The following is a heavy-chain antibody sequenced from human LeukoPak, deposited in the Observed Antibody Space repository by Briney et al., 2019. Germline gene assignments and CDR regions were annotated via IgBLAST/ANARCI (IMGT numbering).Heavy chain of an antibody. Sequence: GGSLRLSCAASGFTFSSYAMHWVRQAPGKGLEWVSSISSSSSYIYYADSVKGRFTISRDNAKNSLYLQMNSLRAEDTAVYYCAGGTIAAAGTSDYWGKGTLVTASS. D-gene: IGHD6-13*01. CDR3: AGGTIAAAGTSDY. CDR1: GFTFSSYA. J-gene: IGHJ4*02. CDR2: ISSSSSYI. V-gene: IGHV3-21*01.